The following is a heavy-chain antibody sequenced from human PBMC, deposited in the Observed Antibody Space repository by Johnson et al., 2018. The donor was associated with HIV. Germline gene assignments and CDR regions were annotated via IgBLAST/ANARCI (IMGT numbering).Heavy chain of an antibody. CDR1: GFTFSGYA. V-gene: IGHV3-30*14. CDR2: ISYDGSNK. D-gene: IGHD3-10*01. Sequence: VQLVESGGGVVPPGRSLRLSCAASGFTFSGYAMHWVRQAPGKGLEWVAVISYDGSNKYSADSVKGRFPISRDNSKNTLYLQMNSLRAEDTAVYYCASDNGGTKDAFDMWGQGTMVTVSP. J-gene: IGHJ3*02. CDR3: ASDNGGTKDAFDM.